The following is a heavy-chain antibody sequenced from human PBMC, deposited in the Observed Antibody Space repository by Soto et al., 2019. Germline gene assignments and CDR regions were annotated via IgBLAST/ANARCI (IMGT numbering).Heavy chain of an antibody. V-gene: IGHV4-31*03. CDR3: ARDDYGGAYYYYGMDV. CDR1: GGSISSGGYY. J-gene: IGHJ6*02. Sequence: QVQLQESGPGLVKPSQTLSLTCTVSGGSISSGGYYWSWIRQHPGKGLEWIGYIYYSGSTYYNPSLKSRVTISGDTSKNQFSLKLSSVTAADTAVYYCARDDYGGAYYYYGMDVWGQGTTATVSS. D-gene: IGHD4-17*01. CDR2: IYYSGST.